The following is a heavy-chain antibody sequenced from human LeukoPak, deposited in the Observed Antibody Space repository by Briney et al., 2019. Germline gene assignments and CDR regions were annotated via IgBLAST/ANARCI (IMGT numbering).Heavy chain of an antibody. CDR2: IYYSGNT. CDR1: GGSTSNYY. CDR3: ARHASVSGNWPRPLDY. J-gene: IGHJ4*02. V-gene: IGHV4-59*08. Sequence: SETLSLTCTVSGGSTSNYYWSWIRQPPGKGLEWIGYIYYSGNTNYNPSLKSRVTISVDTSKNQFSLKLTSVTAADTAVYYCARHASVSGNWPRPLDYWGQGSLVAVSS. D-gene: IGHD6-19*01.